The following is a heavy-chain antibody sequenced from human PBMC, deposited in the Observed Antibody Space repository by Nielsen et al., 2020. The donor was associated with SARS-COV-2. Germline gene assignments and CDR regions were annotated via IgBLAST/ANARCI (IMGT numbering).Heavy chain of an antibody. CDR2: ISSSGSTI. D-gene: IGHD2-2*01. V-gene: IGHV3-11*01. CDR1: GFTFSDYY. CDR3: ARELLGYCSSTSCYADYYYYGMDV. J-gene: IGHJ6*02. Sequence: GGSLRLSCAASGFTFSDYYMSWIRQAPGKGLEWVSYISSSGSTIYYADSVKGRFTISRDNAKNSLYLQMNSLRAEDTAVYYCARELLGYCSSTSCYADYYYYGMDVWGQGTTVTVSS.